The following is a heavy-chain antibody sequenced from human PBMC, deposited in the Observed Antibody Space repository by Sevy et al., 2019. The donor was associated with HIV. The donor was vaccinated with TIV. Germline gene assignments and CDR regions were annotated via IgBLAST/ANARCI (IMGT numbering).Heavy chain of an antibody. CDR3: ARVWSGSTYYYYYGLDV. J-gene: IGHJ6*02. CDR2: ISHSGST. D-gene: IGHD1-26*01. V-gene: IGHV4-38-2*01. Sequence: SETLSLTCVVSGYSISSGYYWGWIRQPAGKGLEWIGSISHSGSTYYNPSLKSRVTISVDTSKNQFSLKLSSVTAADTAVYYCARVWSGSTYYYYYGLDVWGQGTTVTVSS. CDR1: GYSISSGYY.